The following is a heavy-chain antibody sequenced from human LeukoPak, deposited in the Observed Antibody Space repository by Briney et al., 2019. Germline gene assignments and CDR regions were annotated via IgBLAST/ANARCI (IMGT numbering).Heavy chain of an antibody. D-gene: IGHD6-13*01. V-gene: IGHV1-2*06. J-gene: IGHJ5*02. CDR3: AKVTPSITATGNWFGP. CDR1: GSTFTGYN. CDR2: INPNTGGT. Sequence: ASAKVSCKASGSTFTGYNIHLARQAPGQGLEWMGRINPNTGGTDYAQKFQGRVTMTRDTSITTAYMELSRLTSDDTAIYYCAKVTPSITATGNWFGPWGQGALVTVSS.